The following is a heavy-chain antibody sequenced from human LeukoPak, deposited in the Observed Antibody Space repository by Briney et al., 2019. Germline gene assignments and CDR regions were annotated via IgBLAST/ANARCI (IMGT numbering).Heavy chain of an antibody. CDR3: TRGVLPARFDF. CDR1: GYTLTSYY. D-gene: IGHD2-2*01. Sequence: GASVKVSCKASGYTLTSYYMHWVRQAPGQGLEWMGIINPSGGSTSYAQKFQGRVTMTRDTSTSTVYMEVSRLTSDDTAVYYCTRGVLPARFDFWGQGTLVTVSS. J-gene: IGHJ5*01. CDR2: INPSGGST. V-gene: IGHV1-46*01.